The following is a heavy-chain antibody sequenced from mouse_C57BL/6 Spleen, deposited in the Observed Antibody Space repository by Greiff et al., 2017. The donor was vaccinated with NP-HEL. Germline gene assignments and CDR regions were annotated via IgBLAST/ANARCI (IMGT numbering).Heavy chain of an antibody. CDR3: ARGRSYYFDY. V-gene: IGHV3-6*01. CDR2: ISYDGSN. Sequence: EVQLQESGPGLVKPSQYLSLTCSVTGYSITSGYYWNWIRQFPGNKLEWMGYISYDGSNNYNPSLKNRISITRDTSKNQFFLKLNSVTTEDTATYYCARGRSYYFDYWGQGTTLTVSS. J-gene: IGHJ2*01. CDR1: GYSITSGYY.